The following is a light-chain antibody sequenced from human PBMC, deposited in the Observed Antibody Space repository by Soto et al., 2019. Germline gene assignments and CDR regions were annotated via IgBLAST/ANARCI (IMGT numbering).Light chain of an antibody. CDR1: QSISSS. CDR3: QQRNVWPPVT. V-gene: IGKV1-39*01. Sequence: DIQMTQSPSSLSASVGDRVTITCRASQSISSSLNWYQQTPGKAPRLLIYGASSLQSGVPSRFSGSGSGTDFTLTISSLEPEDSAVYYCQQRNVWPPVTFGQGTRLE. CDR2: GAS. J-gene: IGKJ5*01.